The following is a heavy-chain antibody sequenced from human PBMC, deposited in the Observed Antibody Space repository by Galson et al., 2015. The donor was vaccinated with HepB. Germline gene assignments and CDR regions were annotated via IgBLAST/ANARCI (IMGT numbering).Heavy chain of an antibody. Sequence: QSGAEVKKPGESLRISCKGSGYSFTNYWISWVRQMPGKGLEWMGRVDPSDSYSDYSPSFQGHVSISVDKSISTAYLQWSSLKASDTAIYYCARLRGHDAYIGVYGMEVWGLGTTVTVSS. D-gene: IGHD5-24*01. J-gene: IGHJ6*02. CDR1: GYSFTNYW. CDR3: ARLRGHDAYIGVYGMEV. V-gene: IGHV5-10-1*01. CDR2: VDPSDSYS.